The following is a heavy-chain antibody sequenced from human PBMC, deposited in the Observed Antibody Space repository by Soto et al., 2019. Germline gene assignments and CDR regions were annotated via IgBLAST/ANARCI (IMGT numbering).Heavy chain of an antibody. D-gene: IGHD2-21*01. CDR3: ARDMALRPLDY. V-gene: IGHV3-23*01. CDR1: GFTFSSYA. CDR2: ISGSGGST. J-gene: IGHJ4*02. Sequence: PVGSLRLSCAASGFTFSSYAMSWVRQAPGKGLEWVSAISGSGGSTYYADSVKGRFTISRDNSKNKLYLQMNSLRTEDTTVYYYARDMALRPLDYWGQGTLVTVSS.